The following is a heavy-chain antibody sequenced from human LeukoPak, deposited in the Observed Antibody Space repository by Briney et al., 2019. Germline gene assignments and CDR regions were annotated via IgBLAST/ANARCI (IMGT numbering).Heavy chain of an antibody. V-gene: IGHV4-38-2*01. CDR1: GYHISSGDY. D-gene: IGHD6-13*01. CDR2: IYHSGTT. CDR3: ARMYSSSWYLNY. J-gene: IGHJ4*02. Sequence: SETLSLTCAVSGYHISSGDYWDSIRQPPGNGLEWIGTIYHSGTTYYNPSLKSRVTISVDTSKNQFSLKLSSVTATDTAVYYCARMYSSSWYLNYWGQGTLVTVSS.